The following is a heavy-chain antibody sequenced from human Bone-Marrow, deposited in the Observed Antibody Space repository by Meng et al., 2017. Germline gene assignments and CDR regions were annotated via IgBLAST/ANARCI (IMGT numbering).Heavy chain of an antibody. CDR3: AKDWSGYVGKSYYFDF. CDR1: GFTVSSNY. D-gene: IGHD5-12*01. CDR2: ISGSGGET. J-gene: IGHJ4*02. V-gene: IGHV3-23*01. Sequence: GESLKISCAASGFTVSSNYMSWVRQAPGKGLEWVSVISGSGGETNYSDSVKGRFTISRDNSKNTLYLQMNSLRVEDTAVYYCAKDWSGYVGKSYYFDFWGQGTLVTVSS.